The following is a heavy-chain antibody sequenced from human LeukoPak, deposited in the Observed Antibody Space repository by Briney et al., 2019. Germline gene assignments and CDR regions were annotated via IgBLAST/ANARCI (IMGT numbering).Heavy chain of an antibody. V-gene: IGHV4-34*01. CDR2: IYYSGST. J-gene: IGHJ4*02. D-gene: IGHD5-24*01. CDR1: GGSFSGYY. Sequence: SETLSLTCAVYGGSFSGYYWSWIRQPPGKGLEWIGSIYYSGSTYYNPSLKSRVTISVDTSKNQFSLKLSSVTAADTAVYYCARLGKSWLHRHGVDYWGQGTLVTVSS. CDR3: ARLGKSWLHRHGVDY.